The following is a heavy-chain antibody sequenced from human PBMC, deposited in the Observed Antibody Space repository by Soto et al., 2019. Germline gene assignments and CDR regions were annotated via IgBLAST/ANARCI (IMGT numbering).Heavy chain of an antibody. Sequence: PSDTLSLTCAVYGGSFSGYYWSWSRQRPGKGLEGIGEINHSGSTNYNPSLKSRVTISVDTSKNQFSLKLSSVTAADTAVYYCARGWAHYYGSGSYSYWGQGTLATVSS. V-gene: IGHV4-34*01. CDR3: ARGWAHYYGSGSYSY. J-gene: IGHJ4*02. D-gene: IGHD3-10*01. CDR2: INHSGST. CDR1: GGSFSGYY.